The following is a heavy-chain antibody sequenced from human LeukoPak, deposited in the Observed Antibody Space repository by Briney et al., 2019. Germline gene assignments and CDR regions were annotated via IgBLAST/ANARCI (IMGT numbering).Heavy chain of an antibody. Sequence: GGSLTLSCAASAFTFSSYAMTWVRHAPGKGMEWLSAISGSGGRTYFAAPVKGRLTISRDNSKNTLYLQMNSLRAEDTAVYYCAKRRGLELLYYYYMDVWGKGTTVTVSS. J-gene: IGHJ6*03. CDR1: AFTFSSYA. CDR2: ISGSGGRT. V-gene: IGHV3-23*01. D-gene: IGHD1-7*01. CDR3: AKRRGLELLYYYYMDV.